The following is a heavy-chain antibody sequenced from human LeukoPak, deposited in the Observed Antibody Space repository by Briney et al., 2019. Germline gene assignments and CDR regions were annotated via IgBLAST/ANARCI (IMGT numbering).Heavy chain of an antibody. CDR1: GYTFTGDY. CDR3: ARVNSGYELDY. CDR2: INPNSGGT. V-gene: IGHV1-2*04. J-gene: IGHJ4*02. D-gene: IGHD5-12*01. Sequence: ASVKVSCKASGYTFTGDYMHWVRQAPGQGLEWMGWINPNSGGTNYAQKFQGWVTMTRDTSISTAYMELSRLRSDDTAVYYCARVNSGYELDYWGQGTLVTVSS.